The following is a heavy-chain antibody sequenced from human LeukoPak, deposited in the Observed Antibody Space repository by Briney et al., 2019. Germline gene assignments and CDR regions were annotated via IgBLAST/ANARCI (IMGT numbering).Heavy chain of an antibody. Sequence: SETLSLTCSVSGGSVSSGIYYWSWIRQPPGKGLEWNGHVDYSGGTNYNPSLKRRVTISLDMSKNQFSLKVMYLTAADTAVYYCARGIRTGYGYWGQGTLVTVSS. J-gene: IGHJ4*02. D-gene: IGHD1-14*01. CDR2: VDYSGGT. CDR3: ARGIRTGYGY. V-gene: IGHV4-61*01. CDR1: GGSVSSGIYY.